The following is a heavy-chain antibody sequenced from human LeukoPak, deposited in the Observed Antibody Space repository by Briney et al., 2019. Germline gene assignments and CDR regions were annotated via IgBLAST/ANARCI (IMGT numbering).Heavy chain of an antibody. J-gene: IGHJ6*02. CDR1: GHTSTTYA. CDR2: INAGNGNI. D-gene: IGHD3-22*01. CDR3: ARGYVIITIGYMDV. Sequence: ASVKVSCKASGHTSTTYAIHWVRQAPGQGLEWMGWINAGNGNIKYSQKFQGRVTITGDTSASTAYMELSSLRSEDTAVDYCARGYVIITIGYMDVWAKGPRSP. V-gene: IGHV1-3*01.